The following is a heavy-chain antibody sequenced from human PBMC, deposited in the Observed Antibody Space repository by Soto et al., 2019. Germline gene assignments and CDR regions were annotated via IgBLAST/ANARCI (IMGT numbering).Heavy chain of an antibody. J-gene: IGHJ3*02. V-gene: IGHV4-61*01. D-gene: IGHD3-9*01. CDR3: ARSYAYYDILTGYYRDAFDI. CDR1: GGSISSGSYY. CDR2: IYYSGST. Sequence: SVTLSLTCTVSGGSISSGSYYWSWLRQPPGKGLEWVGYIYYSGSTNYNPSLKSRVTISVDTSKNPFSLKLSSVTAADTAVYYCARSYAYYDILTGYYRDAFDIWGQGTMVTVSS.